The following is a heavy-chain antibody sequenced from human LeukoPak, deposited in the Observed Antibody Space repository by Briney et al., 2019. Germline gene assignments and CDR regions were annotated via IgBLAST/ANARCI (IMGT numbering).Heavy chain of an antibody. J-gene: IGHJ4*02. Sequence: PGGSLRLSCAASGFTFSSYSMNWVRQAPGKGLEWVSSISSSSSYIYYADSVKGRFTISRDNAKNSLYLQMNSLRAEDTAVYYCASELVVAHDYWGQGTLVTVSS. D-gene: IGHD2-15*01. CDR1: GFTFSSYS. CDR2: ISSSSSYI. CDR3: ASELVVAHDY. V-gene: IGHV3-21*01.